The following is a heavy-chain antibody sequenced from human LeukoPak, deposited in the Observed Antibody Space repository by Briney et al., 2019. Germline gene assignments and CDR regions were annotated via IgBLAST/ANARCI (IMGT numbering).Heavy chain of an antibody. CDR1: GGSISSSNW. V-gene: IGHV4-4*02. Sequence: SGTLSLTCAVSGGSISSSNWWSWVRQPPGKGLEWIGDIYYTGSTNYNPSLKSRVTISVDTSKNQFSLDLSSVTAADTAVYYCARDSGYDYDHWGQGTLVTVSS. D-gene: IGHD5-12*01. CDR2: IYYTGST. CDR3: ARDSGYDYDH. J-gene: IGHJ4*02.